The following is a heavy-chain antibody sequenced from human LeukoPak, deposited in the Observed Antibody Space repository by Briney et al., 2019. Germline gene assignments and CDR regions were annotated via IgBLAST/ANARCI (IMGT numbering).Heavy chain of an antibody. Sequence: PSETLSLTCTVSGGSISSYYWSWIRQPPGKGLEWIGYIYYSGSTYYNPSLKSRVTISVDTSKNQFSLKLSSVTAADTAVYYCARNYYDSSGPSFDYWGQGTLVTVSS. CDR1: GGSISSYY. CDR3: ARNYYDSSGPSFDY. V-gene: IGHV4-59*08. CDR2: IYYSGST. D-gene: IGHD3-22*01. J-gene: IGHJ4*02.